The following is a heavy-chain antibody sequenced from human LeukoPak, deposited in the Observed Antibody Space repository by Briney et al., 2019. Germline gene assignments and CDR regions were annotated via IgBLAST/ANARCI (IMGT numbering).Heavy chain of an antibody. CDR3: ARVASSNRAVFFDY. Sequence: SQTLSLTCTVSGGSISSGSYYWRWIRQPPGKGLEWIGYIYYSGSTNYNPSLKSRVTISVDTSKNQFSLKLSSVTAADTAVYYCARVASSNRAVFFDYWGQGTLVTVSS. CDR1: GGSISSGSYY. CDR2: IYYSGST. V-gene: IGHV4-61*01. D-gene: IGHD6-13*01. J-gene: IGHJ4*02.